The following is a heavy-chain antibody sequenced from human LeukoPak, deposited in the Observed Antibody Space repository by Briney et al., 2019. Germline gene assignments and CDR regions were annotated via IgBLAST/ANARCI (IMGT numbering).Heavy chain of an antibody. Sequence: PSETLSLTCTVSGGSISSYYWSWIRQPAGKGLEWIGRIYTSGSTNYNPSLKSRVTMSVGTSKNQFSLKLSSVTAADTAVYYCARSSITIFGVLYYFDYWGQGTLVTVSS. J-gene: IGHJ4*02. CDR2: IYTSGST. D-gene: IGHD3-3*01. CDR1: GGSISSYY. V-gene: IGHV4-4*07. CDR3: ARSSITIFGVLYYFDY.